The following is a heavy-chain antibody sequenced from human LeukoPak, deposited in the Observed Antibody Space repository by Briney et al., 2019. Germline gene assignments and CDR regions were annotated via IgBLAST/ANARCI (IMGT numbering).Heavy chain of an antibody. CDR2: IYYSGST. Sequence: SETLSLTCTVSGGSISSYYWSWIRQPPGKGLEWIGYIYYSGSTKYNPSLKSRVTISVDTSKNQFSLKLSSVTAADTAVYYCARDGEMATPYYYGMDVWGQGTTVTVSS. CDR1: GGSISSYY. J-gene: IGHJ6*02. CDR3: ARDGEMATPYYYGMDV. V-gene: IGHV4-59*01. D-gene: IGHD5-24*01.